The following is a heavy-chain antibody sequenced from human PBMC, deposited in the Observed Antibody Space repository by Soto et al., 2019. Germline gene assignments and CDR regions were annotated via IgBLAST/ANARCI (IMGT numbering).Heavy chain of an antibody. CDR3: ARVKDADYRNWFDP. Sequence: QVQLVQSGAEVKKPGASVKVSCKASGYTFSDYYMHWVRQAPGQGLEWMGWINPKSGDTSYAQKFQCWVTMTRHTSISTGYMELSRLRSDDTAVYYCARVKDADYRNWFDPWGQGTLVTVSS. V-gene: IGHV1-2*04. D-gene: IGHD4-17*01. CDR1: GYTFSDYY. CDR2: INPKSGDT. J-gene: IGHJ5*02.